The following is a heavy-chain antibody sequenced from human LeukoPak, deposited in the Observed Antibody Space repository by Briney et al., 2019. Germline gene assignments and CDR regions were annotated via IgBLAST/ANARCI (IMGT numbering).Heavy chain of an antibody. CDR2: IKQDGSEK. V-gene: IGHV3-7*01. CDR1: GFTFTTYW. J-gene: IGHJ5*02. CDR3: ARPLLYYYGSETYFWFDL. Sequence: GGSGRLSCAASGFTFTTYWMGWVRQAPGKGLEWVASIKQDGSEKYYVDSVKGRFTISRDNAENSLYLQMNSLRAEDTAFYYCARPLLYYYGSETYFWFDLWGQGTLVTVSS. D-gene: IGHD3-10*01.